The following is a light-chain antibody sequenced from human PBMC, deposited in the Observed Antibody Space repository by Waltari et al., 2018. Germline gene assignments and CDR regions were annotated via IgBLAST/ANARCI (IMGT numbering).Light chain of an antibody. J-gene: IGLJ3*02. Sequence: SSVLTQPASVSVAPGKTARIPCGENNIVNQVLHWYQQKPGQAPVVVIYYNGDRPSGVPERFSGTNSGNTATLSISRVEVGDEADYYCQVWGRTSDHPVFGGGTKLTVL. V-gene: IGLV3-21*04. CDR2: YNG. CDR1: NIVNQV. CDR3: QVWGRTSDHPV.